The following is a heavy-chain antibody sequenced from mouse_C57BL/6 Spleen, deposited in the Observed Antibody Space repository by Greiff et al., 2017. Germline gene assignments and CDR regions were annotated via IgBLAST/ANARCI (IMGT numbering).Heavy chain of an antibody. Sequence: EVKLVESGGGLVKPGGSLKLSCAASGFTFSSYAMSWVRQTPEKRLEWVATISDGGSYTYYPDNVKGRFTISRDNAKNNLYLQMSRLKSEDTAMYYCARYNDYDGVYAMDYWGQGTSVTVSS. V-gene: IGHV5-4*03. CDR3: ARYNDYDGVYAMDY. D-gene: IGHD2-4*01. J-gene: IGHJ4*01. CDR1: GFTFSSYA. CDR2: ISDGGSYT.